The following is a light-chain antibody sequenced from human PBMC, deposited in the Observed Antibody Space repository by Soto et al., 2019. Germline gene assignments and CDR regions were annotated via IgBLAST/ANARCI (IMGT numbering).Light chain of an antibody. Sequence: ALTQPASVSGSPGQSITISCTGTSSDVGGYNYVSWYQHHPGKAPKLMIYDVSNRPSGISNRFSGSKSGNTASLTISGLQPEDEGDYYCSSYTTSNTRQIVFGTGTKVTVL. V-gene: IGLV2-14*03. CDR3: SSYTTSNTRQIV. J-gene: IGLJ1*01. CDR1: SSDVGGYNY. CDR2: DVS.